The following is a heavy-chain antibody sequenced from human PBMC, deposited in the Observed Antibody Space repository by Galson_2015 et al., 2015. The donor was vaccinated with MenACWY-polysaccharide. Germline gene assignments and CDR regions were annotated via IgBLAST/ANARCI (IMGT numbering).Heavy chain of an antibody. V-gene: IGHV3-9*01. J-gene: IGHJ3*02. Sequence: SLRLSCAASGFTFDDYAMHWVRQAPGKGLEWVSGISWNSGSIGYADSVKGRFTISRDNAMNSVFLQMNSLRAEDTAVYYCATSRLRRGAYDIWGQGTVVTVSS. CDR2: ISWNSGSI. CDR1: GFTFDDYA. CDR3: ATSRLRRGAYDI. D-gene: IGHD2-8*01.